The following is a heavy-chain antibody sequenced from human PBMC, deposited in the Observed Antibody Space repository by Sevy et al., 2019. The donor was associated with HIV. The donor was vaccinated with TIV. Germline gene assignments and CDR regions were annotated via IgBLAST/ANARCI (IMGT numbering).Heavy chain of an antibody. CDR1: GFTVNDKY. J-gene: IGHJ4*02. D-gene: IGHD6-19*01. V-gene: IGHV3-66*02. CDR3: VSLFLSYRSGWSYFDY. CDR2: IFSSGST. Sequence: GGSLRLSCAISGFTVNDKYIIWVRQAPGKGLEWVSVIFSSGSTYYADSAKGRFTISRDKSKNTVDLQMNSVRAEYTAVYYCVSLFLSYRSGWSYFDYWGQGTLVTVSS.